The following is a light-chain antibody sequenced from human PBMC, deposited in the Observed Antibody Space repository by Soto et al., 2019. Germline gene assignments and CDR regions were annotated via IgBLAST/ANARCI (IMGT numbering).Light chain of an antibody. Sequence: DIQMTQSPSTLSASVGERVTITCRASQDLDRWLAWYQQKPGEAPKVLIFAASSLQSGLPSRFSGGGSGTDFSLTISSLQPEDFATYYCKQSRSFPLTFGGGTKVDI. CDR2: AAS. CDR3: KQSRSFPLT. CDR1: QDLDRW. J-gene: IGKJ4*01. V-gene: IGKV1-12*01.